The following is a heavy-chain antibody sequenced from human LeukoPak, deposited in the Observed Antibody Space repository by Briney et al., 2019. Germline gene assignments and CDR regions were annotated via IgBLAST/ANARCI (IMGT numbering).Heavy chain of an antibody. V-gene: IGHV1-2*06. D-gene: IGHD6-19*01. Sequence: GASVKVPCKASGYTFTGYYMHWVRQAPGQGLEWMGRINPNSGGTNYAQKFQGRVTMTRDTSISTAYMELSRLRSDDTAVYYCARGADSSGISDFDYWGQGTLVTVSS. J-gene: IGHJ4*02. CDR1: GYTFTGYY. CDR2: INPNSGGT. CDR3: ARGADSSGISDFDY.